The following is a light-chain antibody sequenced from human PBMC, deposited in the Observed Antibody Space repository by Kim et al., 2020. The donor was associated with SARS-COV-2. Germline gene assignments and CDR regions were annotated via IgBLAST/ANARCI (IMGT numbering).Light chain of an antibody. Sequence: APRQTDRIAGGQSNNGSKQVHRYQQKPGQAPVLVVYYDSDRPSGIPERFSGSNSGNTATLTISRVEARDEADYFCQVWDSSSDHVVFGGGTKLTVL. CDR2: YDS. CDR3: QVWDSSSDHVV. V-gene: IGLV3-21*02. J-gene: IGLJ2*01. CDR1: NNGSKQ.